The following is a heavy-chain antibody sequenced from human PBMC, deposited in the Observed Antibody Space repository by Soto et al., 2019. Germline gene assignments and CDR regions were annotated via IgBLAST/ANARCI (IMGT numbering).Heavy chain of an antibody. J-gene: IGHJ4*02. CDR3: AKALPPGSYYKPLHY. V-gene: IGHV3-9*01. CDR1: GFTFDDYA. CDR2: ISWNSDTI. D-gene: IGHD3-10*01. Sequence: EVQLVESGGGLVQPGRSLRLSCAASGFTFDDYAIHWVRQAPGKGLEWVSGISWNSDTIAYADSVKGRFTISRDSAKNSVYLQMNSLRPEDTALYYCAKALPPGSYYKPLHYWGQGTLVTVSS.